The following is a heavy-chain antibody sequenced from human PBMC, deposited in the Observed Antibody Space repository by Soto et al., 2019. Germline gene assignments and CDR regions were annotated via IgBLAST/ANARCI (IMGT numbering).Heavy chain of an antibody. Sequence: SETLSLTCTVSGGSISSGDYCWSWIRQPPGKGLEWIGYIYYSGSTYYNPSLKSRVTISVDTSKNQFSLKLSSVTAADTAVYYCARLAAAGTKFDPWGQGTLVTVSS. CDR2: IYYSGST. J-gene: IGHJ5*02. CDR1: GGSISSGDYC. D-gene: IGHD6-13*01. V-gene: IGHV4-30-4*01. CDR3: ARLAAAGTKFDP.